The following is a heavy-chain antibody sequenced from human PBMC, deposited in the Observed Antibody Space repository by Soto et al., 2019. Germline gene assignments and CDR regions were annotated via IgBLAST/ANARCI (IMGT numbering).Heavy chain of an antibody. J-gene: IGHJ4*02. CDR2: IYTTGST. D-gene: IGHD1-26*01. CDR3: ARDRSGRVRYYFDS. Sequence: PSETLSLTCTVSYGAMRSYYWGWIRQPAGKGLEWIGRIYTTGSTNYNPSLTSRVSMSIDTSKDQFSLNLTSVTASDTAVYYCARDRSGRVRYYFDSWGQGALVTVSS. CDR1: YGAMRSYY. V-gene: IGHV4-4*07.